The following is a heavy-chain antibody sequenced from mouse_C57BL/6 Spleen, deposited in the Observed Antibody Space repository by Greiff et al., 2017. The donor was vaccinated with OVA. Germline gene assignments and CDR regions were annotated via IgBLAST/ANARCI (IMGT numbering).Heavy chain of an antibody. CDR1: GFTFSSYG. CDR3: ARHGNYERTWFAF. V-gene: IGHV5-6*01. CDR2: ISSGGSYT. J-gene: IGHJ3*01. D-gene: IGHD2-1*01. Sequence: EVQVVESGGDLVKPGGSLKLSCAASGFTFSSYGMSWVRQTPDKRLEWVATISSGGSYTYYPDSVKGRFTISRDNAKNTLYLQMSSLKSEDTAMYYCARHGNYERTWFAFWGQGTLVTVSA.